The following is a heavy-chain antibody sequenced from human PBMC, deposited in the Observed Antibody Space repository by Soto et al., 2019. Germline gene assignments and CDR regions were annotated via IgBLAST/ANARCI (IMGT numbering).Heavy chain of an antibody. V-gene: IGHV4-30-2*06. J-gene: IGHJ5*02. Sequence: QFHLQESGSRLVKPSQTLSLTCAVSGGSISSDGYSWHWIRQSPGKVLEWIGYIFHSGSTFYNPSRHSRVTLSGDTATNHFSLRLTSVTAAATAVYYCARGNRSASASAGTGWFDPWGQGTLVTVSS. D-gene: IGHD6-13*01. CDR1: GGSISSDGYS. CDR2: IFHSGST. CDR3: ARGNRSASASAGTGWFDP.